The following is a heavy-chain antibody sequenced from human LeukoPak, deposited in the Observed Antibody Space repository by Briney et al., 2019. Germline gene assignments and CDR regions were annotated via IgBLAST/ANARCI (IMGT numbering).Heavy chain of an antibody. J-gene: IGHJ5*02. Sequence: SETLSLTCTVSGGSISSSSYYWGWIRQPPGKGLEWIGSIYYSGSNYYNPSLKSRVTISVDTSKNQFSLKLSSVTAADTAVYYCARRFGLRLGSPIDPWGQGTLVTVSS. V-gene: IGHV4-39*01. CDR1: GGSISSSSYY. D-gene: IGHD3-16*01. CDR2: IYYSGSN. CDR3: ARRFGLRLGSPIDP.